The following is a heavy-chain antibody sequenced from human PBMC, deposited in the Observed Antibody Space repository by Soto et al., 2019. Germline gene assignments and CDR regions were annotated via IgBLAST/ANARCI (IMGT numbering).Heavy chain of an antibody. CDR3: ARSVRATPGNFDY. J-gene: IGHJ4*02. D-gene: IGHD1-26*01. CDR1: GGTFSSYA. CDR2: IIPIFGTA. Sequence: QVQLVQSGAEVKKPGSSVKVSCKASGGTFSSYAISWVRQAPGQGLEWMGGIIPIFGTANYAQKFRGRVTINADESTSTAYMELSSLRSEDTAGYYCARSVRATPGNFDYWGQGTLVTVSS. V-gene: IGHV1-69*12.